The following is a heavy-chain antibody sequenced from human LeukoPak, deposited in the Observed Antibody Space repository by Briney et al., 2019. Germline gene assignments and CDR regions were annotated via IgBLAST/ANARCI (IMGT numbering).Heavy chain of an antibody. CDR1: GFTFSSSW. CDR3: ARGGLSTGLDY. J-gene: IGHJ4*02. Sequence: PGGSLRLSCAASGFTFSSSWMHWVRQAPGKGLVWVSRINSDGSSTNYADSVKGRFTISRDNAQNTLYLQMNSLRAEDTAVYYCARGGLSTGLDYWGQGALVTVSS. CDR2: INSDGSST. D-gene: IGHD5/OR15-5a*01. V-gene: IGHV3-74*01.